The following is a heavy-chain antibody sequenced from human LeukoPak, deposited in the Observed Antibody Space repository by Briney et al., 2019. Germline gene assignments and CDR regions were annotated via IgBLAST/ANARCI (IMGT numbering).Heavy chain of an antibody. CDR3: ARGINSYDSSGYYPDFDY. D-gene: IGHD3-22*01. CDR2: ISVYNGNT. J-gene: IGHJ4*02. CDR1: GDTFTIYG. V-gene: IGHV1-18*01. Sequence: AAVRVSSTPSGDTFTIYGISWVREAPGRGGGWMGWISVYNGNTKYAQTLRGRVTITTDRSTSTDYMNGRGLRSDDTAVYYCARGINSYDSSGYYPDFDYWGQGTLVTVSS.